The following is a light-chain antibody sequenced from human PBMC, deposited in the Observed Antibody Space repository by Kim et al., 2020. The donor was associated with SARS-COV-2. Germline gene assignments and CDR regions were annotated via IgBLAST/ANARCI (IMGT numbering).Light chain of an antibody. CDR3: QQYDNWPALT. J-gene: IGKJ4*01. V-gene: IGKV3-15*01. Sequence: SPGERATLSCRASQSVSSDLAWYQQKPGQAPRLLIYAASTRATGIPARFSGSGSGTEFTLTISSLQSEDFAVYYCQQYDNWPALTFGGGTKVDIK. CDR1: QSVSSD. CDR2: AAS.